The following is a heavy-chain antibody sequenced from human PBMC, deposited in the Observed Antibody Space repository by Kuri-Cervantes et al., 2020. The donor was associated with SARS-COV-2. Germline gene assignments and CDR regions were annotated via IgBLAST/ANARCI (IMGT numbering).Heavy chain of an antibody. CDR1: GGSISSYY. CDR2: IYYSGST. J-gene: IGHJ2*01. V-gene: IGHV4-59*12. CDR3: ARDRPWQGYFDL. Sequence: SETLSLTFTVSGGSISSYYWSWIRQPPGKGLEWIGYIYYSGSTNYNPSLKSRVTISVDTSKNQFSLKLSSVTAADTAVYYCARDRPWQGYFDLWGRGTLVTVSS.